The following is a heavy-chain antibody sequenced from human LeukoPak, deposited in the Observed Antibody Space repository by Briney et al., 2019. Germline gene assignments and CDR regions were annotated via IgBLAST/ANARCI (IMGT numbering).Heavy chain of an antibody. J-gene: IGHJ6*02. CDR3: AKDLIPDSYYYYAMDV. V-gene: IGHV1-8*01. CDR2: MNPNSGNT. D-gene: IGHD2-21*02. Sequence: ASVKVSCKASGYTFTSYDINWVRQATGQGLEWMGWMNPNSGNTGYAQKFQGRVTMTRNTSISTAYMELSSLRSEDTAVYYCAKDLIPDSYYYYAMDVWGQGTTVTVSS. CDR1: GYTFTSYD.